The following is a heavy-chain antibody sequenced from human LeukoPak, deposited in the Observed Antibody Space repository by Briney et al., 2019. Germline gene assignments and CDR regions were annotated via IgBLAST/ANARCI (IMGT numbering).Heavy chain of an antibody. V-gene: IGHV3-23*01. J-gene: IGHJ4*02. Sequence: GGSLRVSCAASGFTFSSYAMTWVRQAPGNGLEWVSTITGSSGNTYYADSVKGRFTISRDNSKNTLYLQMNSLRAEDTALYYCAKRDLSLFDSWGQGTLVTVSS. CDR1: GFTFSSYA. CDR2: ITGSSGNT. CDR3: AKRDLSLFDS.